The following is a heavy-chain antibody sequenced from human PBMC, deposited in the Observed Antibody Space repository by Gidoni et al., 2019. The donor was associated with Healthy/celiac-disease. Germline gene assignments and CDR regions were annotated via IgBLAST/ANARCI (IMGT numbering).Heavy chain of an antibody. V-gene: IGHV4-34*01. D-gene: IGHD6-13*01. Sequence: QVQLQQWGAGLLKPSETLSLTCAVYGGSFSGYYWSWIRQPPGKGLAWIGEINHSGSTNYNPSLKSRVTISVDTSKNQFSLKLSSVTAADTAVYYCARGYSSSWYGGWFDPWGQGTLVTVSS. CDR1: GGSFSGYY. CDR2: INHSGST. CDR3: ARGYSSSWYGGWFDP. J-gene: IGHJ5*02.